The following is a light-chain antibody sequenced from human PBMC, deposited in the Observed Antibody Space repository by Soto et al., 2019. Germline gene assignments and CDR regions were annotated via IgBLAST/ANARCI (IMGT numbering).Light chain of an antibody. CDR3: CSYADSSTYVV. CDR2: EGS. J-gene: IGLJ2*01. CDR1: SSDVGSYNL. Sequence: QSALTQPASVSGSPGQSITISCTGTSSDVGSYNLVSWYQQHPGKAPKLMIYEGSKRPSGVSNRFSGSKSGNTAFLTISGLHAEDEADYYCCSYADSSTYVVFGGGTKLTVL. V-gene: IGLV2-23*01.